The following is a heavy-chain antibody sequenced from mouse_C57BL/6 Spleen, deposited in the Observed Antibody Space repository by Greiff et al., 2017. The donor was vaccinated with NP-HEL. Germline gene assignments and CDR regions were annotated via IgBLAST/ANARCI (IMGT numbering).Heavy chain of an antibody. CDR2: IYPGSGST. D-gene: IGHD2-5*01. V-gene: IGHV1-55*01. CDR1: GYTFTSYW. Sequence: QVQLQQPGAELVKPGASVKMSCKASGYTFTSYWITWVKQRPGQGLEWIGDIYPGSGSTNYNEKFKSKATLTVDTSSSTAYMQLSSLTSEDSAVYYCARSRAYYSNLYAMDYWGQGTSVTVSS. CDR3: ARSRAYYSNLYAMDY. J-gene: IGHJ4*01.